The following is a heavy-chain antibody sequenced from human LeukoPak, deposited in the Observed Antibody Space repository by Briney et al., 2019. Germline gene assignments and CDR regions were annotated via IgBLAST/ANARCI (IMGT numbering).Heavy chain of an antibody. J-gene: IGHJ3*02. CDR2: IWYDGSSK. CDR3: ARELPLDAFDI. D-gene: IGHD1-26*01. V-gene: IGHV3-33*01. Sequence: GGSLRLSCAASGFTFSSYGMHWVRQAPGKGLEWVAVIWYDGSSKYYADSVKGRFTISRDNSKNTLYLQMNSLRAEDTAVYYCARELPLDAFDIWGQGTMVTVSS. CDR1: GFTFSSYG.